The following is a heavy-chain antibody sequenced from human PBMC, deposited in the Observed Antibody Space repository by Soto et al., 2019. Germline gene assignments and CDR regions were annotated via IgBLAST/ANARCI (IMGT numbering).Heavy chain of an antibody. Sequence: GGSLRLSCGASGFPFSNYAMTWVRQAPGTGLEWVSGISVSGGTSTAQKFQGWVSMTTDTSISTASMELTRLASEDTAIYYCARGDSTDCSNGVGSFFYNHDMDVWGQGTTVTVSS. D-gene: IGHD2-8*01. CDR2: ISVSGGT. V-gene: IGHV3-23*01. CDR3: ARGDSTDCSNGVGSFFYNHDMDV. J-gene: IGHJ6*02. CDR1: GFPFSNYA.